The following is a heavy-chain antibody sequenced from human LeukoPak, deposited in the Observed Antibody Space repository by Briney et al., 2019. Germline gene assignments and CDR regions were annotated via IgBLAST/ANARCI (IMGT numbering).Heavy chain of an antibody. CDR2: IYHSGSA. Sequence: SETLSLTCAVSGYSISSGYYWGWIRPPPGKGLERIGSIYHSGSAYYNPSLKSRVTISVDTSKNQFSLKLSSVTAADTAVYYCARPLGYCSSTSCYTYFDYWGQGTLVTVSS. CDR3: ARPLGYCSSTSCYTYFDY. J-gene: IGHJ4*02. CDR1: GYSISSGYY. D-gene: IGHD2-2*02. V-gene: IGHV4-38-2*01.